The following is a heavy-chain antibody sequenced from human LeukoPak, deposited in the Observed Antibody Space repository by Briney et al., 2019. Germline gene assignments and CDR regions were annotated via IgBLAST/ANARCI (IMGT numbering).Heavy chain of an antibody. V-gene: IGHV1-46*01. Sequence: PSASVKVSCKASGYTFTSYYTHWVRQAPGQGLEWMGIINPSGGSTSYAQKFQGRVTMTRDTSTSTVYMELSSLRSEDTAVYYCARELLDFYGSGLRGFDPWGQGTLVTVSS. CDR2: INPSGGST. J-gene: IGHJ5*02. CDR1: GYTFTSYY. CDR3: ARELLDFYGSGLRGFDP. D-gene: IGHD3-10*01.